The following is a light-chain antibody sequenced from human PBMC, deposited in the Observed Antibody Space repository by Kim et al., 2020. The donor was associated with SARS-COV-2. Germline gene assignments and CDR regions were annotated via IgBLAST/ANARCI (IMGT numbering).Light chain of an antibody. V-gene: IGKV3D-15*01. CDR2: GAS. CDR1: QSVDSN. Sequence: SVSPGERATLACRASQSVDSNFAWYQHKIGQAPKVLMYGASIRATGIPARFSGSGSGTEFTLTVSSLQSEDFAVYYCQQYKNWPLTFGGGTKLEI. CDR3: QQYKNWPLT. J-gene: IGKJ4*01.